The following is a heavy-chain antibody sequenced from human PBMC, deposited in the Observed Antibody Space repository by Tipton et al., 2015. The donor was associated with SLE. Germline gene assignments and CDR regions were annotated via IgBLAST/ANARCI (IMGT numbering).Heavy chain of an antibody. D-gene: IGHD2-21*02. J-gene: IGHJ4*02. CDR1: GGSFSGYY. CDR2: INHSGST. V-gene: IGHV4-34*01. CDR3: ARGGRDPLGY. Sequence: TLSLTCAVYGGSFSGYYWSWIRQPPGKGLEWIGEINHSGSTNYNPSLKSRVTISVDTSKNQFSLKLSSVTAADTAVYYCARGGRDPLGYWGQGTLVIVSS.